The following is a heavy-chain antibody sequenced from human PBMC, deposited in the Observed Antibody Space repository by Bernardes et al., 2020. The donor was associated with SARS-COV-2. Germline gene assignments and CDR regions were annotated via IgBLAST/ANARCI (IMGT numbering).Heavy chain of an antibody. CDR1: GFTVSSNY. CDR2: IYSGGST. CDR3: ARVGAYYDSSGYYYAKSTLLSGYGMDV. J-gene: IGHJ6*02. D-gene: IGHD3-22*01. V-gene: IGHV3-53*01. Sequence: GGSLRLSCAASGFTVSSNYMSWVRQAPGKGLEWVSVIYSGGSTYYADSVKGRFTISRDNSKNTLYLQMNSLRAEDTAVYYCARVGAYYDSSGYYYAKSTLLSGYGMDVWGQGTTVTVSS.